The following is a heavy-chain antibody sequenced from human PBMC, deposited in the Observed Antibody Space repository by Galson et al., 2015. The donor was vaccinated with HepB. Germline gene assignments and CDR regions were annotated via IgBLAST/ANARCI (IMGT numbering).Heavy chain of an antibody. Sequence: LSLTCAVDGGSFSGFYWSWIRQPPGMGLEWIGEITHGGTTNYNPSLKSRVTISIDTSKRQFSLKVTSVTVADTAMYYCARVRGKTGFDYWGQGTLVTVSS. V-gene: IGHV4-34*01. CDR2: ITHGGTT. J-gene: IGHJ4*02. CDR3: ARVRGKTGFDY. CDR1: GGSFSGFY. D-gene: IGHD1-14*01.